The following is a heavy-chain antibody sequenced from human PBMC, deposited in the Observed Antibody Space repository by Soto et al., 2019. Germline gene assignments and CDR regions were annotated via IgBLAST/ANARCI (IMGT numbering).Heavy chain of an antibody. CDR3: ARQALEYSRSGGYNWFDP. CDR2: IYYSGST. J-gene: IGHJ5*02. D-gene: IGHD6-6*01. CDR1: GGSISSSSYY. Sequence: ASETLSLTCTVSGGSISSSSYYWGWIRQPPGKGLEWIGSIYYSGSTYYNPSLKSRVTISVDTSKNQFSLKLSSVTAADTAVYYCARQALEYSRSGGYNWFDPWGQGTLDTVSS. V-gene: IGHV4-39*01.